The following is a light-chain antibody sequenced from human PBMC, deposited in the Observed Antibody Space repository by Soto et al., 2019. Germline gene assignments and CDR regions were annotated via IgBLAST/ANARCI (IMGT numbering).Light chain of an antibody. CDR3: QQYNSYPGT. CDR1: QSVSMW. V-gene: IGKV1-5*01. CDR2: GAS. J-gene: IGKJ1*01. Sequence: DTQMTQSPSTLSASVGDRVTITCRASQSVSMWLAWFQQKPGKAPRLLIYGASDLESGVPSRFSGSGSGTEFTLTISSLQPEDAATYYCQQYNSYPGTFGQGTKVEIK.